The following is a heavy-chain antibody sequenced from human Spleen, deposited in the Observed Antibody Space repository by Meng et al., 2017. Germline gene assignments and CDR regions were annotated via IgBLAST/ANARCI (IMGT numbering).Heavy chain of an antibody. Sequence: QVQLVQSGAEVKKPGASVKVSCKASGYTFTSNYIHWVRHAPGQGLEWLGIINPNNGATTYLQRFQGRLTLTRDTSISTVYMELSSLGSEDTALYYCAREKSPGHFDYLGQGILVTVSS. J-gene: IGHJ4*02. CDR2: INPNNGAT. V-gene: IGHV1-46*01. CDR3: AREKSPGHFDY. CDR1: GYTFTSNY.